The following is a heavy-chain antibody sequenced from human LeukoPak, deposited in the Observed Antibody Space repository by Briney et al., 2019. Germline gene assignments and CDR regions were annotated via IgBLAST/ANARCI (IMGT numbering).Heavy chain of an antibody. J-gene: IGHJ4*02. V-gene: IGHV4-61*01. D-gene: IGHD3-22*01. CDR2: INGSGST. CDR1: GGSVSSGSHY. CDR3: ARAVVLYYFDY. Sequence: SETLSLTCTVSGGSVSSGSHYWSWIRQPPGKRLEWIGYINGSGSTSYNPSLKSRVTISVDTSQNQFSLELTSVTAADTAVYYCARAVVLYYFDYRGQGTLVTVSS.